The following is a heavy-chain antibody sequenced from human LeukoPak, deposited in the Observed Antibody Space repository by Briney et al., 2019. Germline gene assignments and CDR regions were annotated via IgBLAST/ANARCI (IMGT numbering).Heavy chain of an antibody. CDR1: RGTFSSYA. CDR3: ARYYYDSSGYEDFQH. Sequence: SVKVSCKASRGTFSSYAISWVRQAPGQGLEWMGRIIPIFGTANYAQKFQGRVTITTDESTSTAYMELSSLRSEDTAVYYCARYYYDSSGYEDFQHWGQGTLVTVSS. D-gene: IGHD3-22*01. V-gene: IGHV1-69*05. J-gene: IGHJ1*01. CDR2: IIPIFGTA.